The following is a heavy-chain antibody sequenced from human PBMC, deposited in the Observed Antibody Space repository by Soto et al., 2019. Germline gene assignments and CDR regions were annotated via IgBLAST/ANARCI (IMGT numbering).Heavy chain of an antibody. CDR2: INPNSGGT. D-gene: IGHD4-17*01. CDR3: ARNGDYGDRTNYYYYGMDV. CDR1: GYTFTGYY. J-gene: IGHJ6*02. Sequence: ASVKVSCKASGYTFTGYYMHWVRQAPGQGLEWMGWINPNSGGTNYAQKFQGWVTMTRDTSISTAYMELSRLRSDDTAVYYCARNGDYGDRTNYYYYGMDVWGQGTTVTVSS. V-gene: IGHV1-2*04.